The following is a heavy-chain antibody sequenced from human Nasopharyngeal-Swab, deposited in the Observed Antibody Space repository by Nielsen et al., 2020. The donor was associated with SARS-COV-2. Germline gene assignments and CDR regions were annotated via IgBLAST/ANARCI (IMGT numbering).Heavy chain of an antibody. Sequence: GESLKISCVASGITFSTAWMSWARRAPGKGLEWVGRIKGKTEGSTRDYGVPVKGRFTVSRDDSKNTVFLQMDSLRAEDTGVYFCAWRDCSGTRCYAYTPSNSGVYHYYYMDVWGKGTTVTVSS. CDR2: IKGKTEGSTR. CDR1: GITFSTAW. CDR3: AWRDCSGTRCYAYTPSNSGVYHYYYMDV. D-gene: IGHD2-2*01. J-gene: IGHJ6*03. V-gene: IGHV3-15*01.